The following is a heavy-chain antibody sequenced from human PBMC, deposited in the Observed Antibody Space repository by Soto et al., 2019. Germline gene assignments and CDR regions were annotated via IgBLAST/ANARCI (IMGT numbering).Heavy chain of an antibody. CDR3: TKESDGDYVYYYYYGMDV. V-gene: IGHV3-23*01. CDR2: ISGSGGST. CDR1: GFTFSSYA. D-gene: IGHD4-17*01. J-gene: IGHJ6*02. Sequence: GGSLRLSCAASGFTFSSYAMSWVRQAPGKGLEWVSAISGSGGSTYYADSVKGRFTISRDNSKNTLYLQMNSLRAEDTAVYYCTKESDGDYVYYYYYGMDVWGQGTTVTVSS.